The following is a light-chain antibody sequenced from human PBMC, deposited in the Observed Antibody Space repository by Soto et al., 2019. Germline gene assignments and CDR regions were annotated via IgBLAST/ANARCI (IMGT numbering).Light chain of an antibody. V-gene: IGKV1-5*01. CDR3: QQYDNYSWT. CDR2: DAS. J-gene: IGKJ1*01. CDR1: QSIRYA. Sequence: DIQLTQSPSTLSASVGDRVTITCRASQSIRYALAWYQQEPGKAPKVLVYDASILASGVSSRFSGSGSGTEFTLTISGLRPGDFVEYYCQQYDNYSWTFGQGTKV.